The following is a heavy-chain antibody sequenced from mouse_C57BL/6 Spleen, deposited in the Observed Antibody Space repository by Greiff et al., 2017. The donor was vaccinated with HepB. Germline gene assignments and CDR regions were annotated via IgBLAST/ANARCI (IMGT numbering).Heavy chain of an antibody. CDR1: GFTFSDYG. CDR2: ISSGSSTI. J-gene: IGHJ4*01. Sequence: DVMLVESGGGLVKPGGSLKLSCAASGFTFSDYGMHWVRQAPEKGLEWVAYISSGSSTIYDADTVKGRFTISRDNAKNTLFLQMTSLRSEDTAMYYCARRVIDSKGDYYAMDYWGQGTSVTVSS. D-gene: IGHD2-5*01. CDR3: ARRVIDSKGDYYAMDY. V-gene: IGHV5-17*01.